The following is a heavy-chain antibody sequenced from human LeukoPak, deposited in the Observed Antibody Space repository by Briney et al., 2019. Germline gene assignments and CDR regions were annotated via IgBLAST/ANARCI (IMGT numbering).Heavy chain of an antibody. CDR3: AGRGQRYFRD. Sequence: SETLSLICSVSGDSISTACWSWIRQSPEKGLEWIGYIYKIGNTDYNPSLKSRVTISLDTSKNQLSLSLKSVTAADTAVYYCAGRGQRYFRDWGQGTLVTVSS. J-gene: IGHJ1*01. CDR1: GDSISTAC. CDR2: IYKIGNT. D-gene: IGHD3-9*01. V-gene: IGHV4-59*08.